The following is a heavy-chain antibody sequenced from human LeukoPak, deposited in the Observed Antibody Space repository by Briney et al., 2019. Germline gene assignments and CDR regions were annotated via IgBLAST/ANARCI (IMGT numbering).Heavy chain of an antibody. V-gene: IGHV1-69*04. Sequence: SVKVSCKASGGTFSSYAISWVRQAPGQGLEWMGRIIPILGIANYAQKFQGRVTITADKSTSTAYMELSSLRSEDTAVYYCATSSFAAGWRYYFDYWGQGTLVTVSS. CDR2: IIPILGIA. CDR3: ATSSFAAGWRYYFDY. J-gene: IGHJ4*02. CDR1: GGTFSSYA.